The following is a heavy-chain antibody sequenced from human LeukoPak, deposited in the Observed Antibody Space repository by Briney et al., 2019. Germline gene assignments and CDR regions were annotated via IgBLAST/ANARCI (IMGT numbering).Heavy chain of an antibody. CDR1: GYSISSGYY. V-gene: IGHV4-38-2*01. J-gene: IGHJ4*02. CDR3: ARHSNYFDY. Sequence: PSETLSLTCAVSGYSISSGYYWGWIRQPPGKGLEWIGSIYHSGSTYYNPSLKSRVTISVDTSKNQFSLKLSSVTAADTDVYYCARHSNYFDYWGQGTLVTVSS. CDR2: IYHSGST.